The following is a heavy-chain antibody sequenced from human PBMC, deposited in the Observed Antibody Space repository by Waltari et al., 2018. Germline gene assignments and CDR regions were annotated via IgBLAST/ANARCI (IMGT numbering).Heavy chain of an antibody. Sequence: QVQLVQSGAEVKKPGSSVKVSCKASGGTFSSYAISWVRQAPGQGLGWMGGSIPSFGTANNAQKFQGRVTITADESTSTAYMELSSLRSEDTAVYYCARGLRRYCSGGSPRCRGMDVWGQGTTVTVSS. CDR1: GGTFSSYA. CDR2: SIPSFGTA. CDR3: ARGLRRYCSGGSPRCRGMDV. D-gene: IGHD2-15*01. J-gene: IGHJ6*02. V-gene: IGHV1-69*01.